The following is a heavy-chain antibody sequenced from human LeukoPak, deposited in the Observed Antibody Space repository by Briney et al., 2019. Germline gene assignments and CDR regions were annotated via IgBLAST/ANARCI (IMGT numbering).Heavy chain of an antibody. J-gene: IGHJ4*02. CDR2: ISGSGGST. D-gene: IGHD6-13*01. CDR1: GFTFSSYA. CDR3: AKDLEQQLAIYFDY. V-gene: IGHV3-23*01. Sequence: GGSLRLSCAASGFTFSSYAMSWVRQAPGKGLEWVSAISGSGGSTYYADSVKGQFTISRDNSKNTLYLQMNSLRAEDTAVYYCAKDLEQQLAIYFDYWGQGTLVTVSS.